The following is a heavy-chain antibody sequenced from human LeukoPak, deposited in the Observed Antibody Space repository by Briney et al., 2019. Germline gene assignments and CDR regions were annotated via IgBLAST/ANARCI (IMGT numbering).Heavy chain of an antibody. CDR3: ARGDLDTAMAPFDY. CDR2: IKQDGSEK. Sequence: GGSLRLSWAASGFTFSSYWMSWVRQAPGKGLEWVANIKQDGSEKYYVDSVKGRFTISRENAKNSLYLQMNSLRAEDTAVYYGARGDLDTAMAPFDYWGQGTLVTVSS. CDR1: GFTFSSYW. D-gene: IGHD5-18*01. V-gene: IGHV3-7*01. J-gene: IGHJ4*02.